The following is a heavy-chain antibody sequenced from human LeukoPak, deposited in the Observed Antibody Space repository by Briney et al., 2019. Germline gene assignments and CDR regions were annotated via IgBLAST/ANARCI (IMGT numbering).Heavy chain of an antibody. CDR2: MNPNSGNT. CDR1: GYTFTSYD. J-gene: IGHJ4*02. D-gene: IGHD5-24*01. V-gene: IGHV1-8*01. CDR3: ARGRRWLQSYYLY. Sequence: ASAKVSCKASGYTFTSYDINWVRQATGQGLEWMGWMNPNSGNTGYAQKFQGRVTMTRNTSISTAYMELSSLRSEDTAVYYCARGRRWLQSYYLYWGQGTLVTVSS.